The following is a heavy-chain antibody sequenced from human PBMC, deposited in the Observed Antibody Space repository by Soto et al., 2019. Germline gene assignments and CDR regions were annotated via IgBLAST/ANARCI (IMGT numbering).Heavy chain of an antibody. CDR3: TTVLRGGTQWFGELLYDAFDI. D-gene: IGHD3-10*01. J-gene: IGHJ3*02. V-gene: IGHV3-15*07. CDR2: IKSKTDGGTT. CDR1: GFTFSNAW. Sequence: EVQLVESGGGLVKPGGSLRLSCAASGFTFSNAWMNWVRQAPGKGLEWVGRIKSKTDGGTTDYAAPVKGRFTISRDDSKNTLYLQMNSLKTEDTAVYYCTTVLRGGTQWFGELLYDAFDIWGQGTMVTVSS.